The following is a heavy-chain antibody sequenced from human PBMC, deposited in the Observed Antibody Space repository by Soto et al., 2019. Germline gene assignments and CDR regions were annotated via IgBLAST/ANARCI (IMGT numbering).Heavy chain of an antibody. CDR2: ISSGSSYI. CDR1: GFTFSSYS. V-gene: IGHV3-21*01. J-gene: IGHJ4*02. D-gene: IGHD1-26*01. Sequence: EVQLVESGGGLVKPGGSLRLSCAASGFTFSSYSMYWVRQAPGKGLEWVSSISSGSSYIYYADSVKGRFTISRDNAKNSLYLQMNSLRAEDTAVYYCARDDGSYYGLSDYWGQGTLVTVSS. CDR3: ARDDGSYYGLSDY.